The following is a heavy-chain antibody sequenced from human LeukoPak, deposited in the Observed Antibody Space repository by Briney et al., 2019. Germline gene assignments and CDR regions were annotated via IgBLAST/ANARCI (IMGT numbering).Heavy chain of an antibody. J-gene: IGHJ4*02. CDR2: IYYSKNT. CDR1: GGSISSSSAY. V-gene: IGHV4-39*01. D-gene: IGHD5-18*01. Sequence: SETLSLTCTVSGGSISSSSAYWGWIRQPPGKGLEWIGSIYYSKNTYYNPSLKSRVTISADTSKNQFSLTLGSVSATDTAVYYCVSPRGFSYGYFDYWGQGALVTVSS. CDR3: VSPRGFSYGYFDY.